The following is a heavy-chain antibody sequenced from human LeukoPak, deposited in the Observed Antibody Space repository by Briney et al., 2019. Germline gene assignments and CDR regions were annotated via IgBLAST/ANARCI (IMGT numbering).Heavy chain of an antibody. D-gene: IGHD2-2*01. CDR1: GGSFSGYY. J-gene: IGHJ5*02. Sequence: SETLSLTCAVYGGSFSGYYWSWIRQPPGKGLEWIGEINHSGSTNYNPSLKSRVTISVDTSKNQFSLKLSSVTAADTAVYYCARRSRTRWFDPWGQGAQVTVSS. V-gene: IGHV4-34*01. CDR2: INHSGST. CDR3: ARRSRTRWFDP.